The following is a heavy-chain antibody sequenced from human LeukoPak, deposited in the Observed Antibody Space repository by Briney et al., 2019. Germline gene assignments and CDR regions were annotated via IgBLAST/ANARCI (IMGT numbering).Heavy chain of an antibody. CDR2: MYYSESS. D-gene: IGHD2-15*01. V-gene: IGHV4-39*01. CDR1: GGSISTYY. J-gene: IGHJ6*03. CDR3: PRFYCSGGSCYQYYYYYYMDV. Sequence: SETLSLTCTVSGGSISTYYWGWVRQAPGKGLEWVGSMYYSESSYSNPSLKSRGTITVNTSKNKYSLKLSYIPAADAAGDYYPRFYCSGGSCYQYYYYYYMDVWGKGTTVTISS.